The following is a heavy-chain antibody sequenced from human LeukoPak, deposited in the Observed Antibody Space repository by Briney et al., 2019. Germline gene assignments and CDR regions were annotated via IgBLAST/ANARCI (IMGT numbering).Heavy chain of an antibody. D-gene: IGHD3-22*01. CDR3: ARGPTYYYDSSGYSFFFQH. CDR2: IHNSGST. V-gene: IGHV4-39*07. CDR1: GGSISSSGYY. J-gene: IGHJ1*01. Sequence: TASETLSLTCKDSGGSISSSGYYWGWIRLPPGKGLEWIGSIHNSGSTYYNPSLKSRVTISVDTSKNQFSLKLSSVTAADTAVYYCARGPTYYYDSSGYSFFFQHWGQGTLVTVSS.